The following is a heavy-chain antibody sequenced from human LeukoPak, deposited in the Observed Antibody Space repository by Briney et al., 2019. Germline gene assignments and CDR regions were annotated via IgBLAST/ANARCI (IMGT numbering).Heavy chain of an antibody. CDR1: GGSISSYY. D-gene: IGHD3-10*01. CDR3: ARHSGAQGFDY. V-gene: IGHV4-59*08. J-gene: IGHJ4*02. Sequence: PSETLSLTCTVSGGSISSYYWSWIRQSPGKGLEWIGYIYSSGSTNYKSSLKSRVTISVDTSKNQFSLKLSSVTAADTAVYYCARHSGAQGFDYRGQGTQVTVSS. CDR2: IYSSGST.